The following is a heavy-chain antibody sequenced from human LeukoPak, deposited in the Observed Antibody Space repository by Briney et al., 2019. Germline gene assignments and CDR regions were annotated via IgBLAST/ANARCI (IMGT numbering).Heavy chain of an antibody. CDR3: ARDVGTTEVWFDP. CDR2: INPYSGGT. J-gene: IGHJ5*02. V-gene: IGHV1-2*02. CDR1: GYTFTDYY. D-gene: IGHD1-7*01. Sequence: GASVKVSCKASGYTFTDYYMHWVRQAPGHAPEWMGWINPYSGGTNYAQNFQGRVTMTRDTSISTAYMELSRLRSDDTAVYYCARDVGTTEVWFDPWGQGTLVTVSS.